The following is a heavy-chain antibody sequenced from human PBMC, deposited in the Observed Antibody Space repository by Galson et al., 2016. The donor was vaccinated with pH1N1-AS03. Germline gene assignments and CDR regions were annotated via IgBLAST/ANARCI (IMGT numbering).Heavy chain of an antibody. Sequence: SLRLSCAASDVSLRAYWMSWVRQAPGKGLEWISYISNDVNTMYYADSVKGRFTISRDNDKKSLFLQMDSLRVEDSGLYYCARRTPFDVWGQGTMVTVSS. J-gene: IGHJ3*01. CDR2: ISNDVNTM. CDR1: DVSLRAYW. CDR3: ARRTPFDV. V-gene: IGHV3-11*04. D-gene: IGHD2-15*01.